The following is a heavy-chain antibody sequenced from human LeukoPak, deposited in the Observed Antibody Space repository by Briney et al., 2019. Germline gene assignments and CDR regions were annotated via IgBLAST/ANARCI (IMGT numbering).Heavy chain of an antibody. J-gene: IGHJ4*02. V-gene: IGHV3-23*01. CDR2: FGGSVETT. D-gene: IGHD5/OR15-5a*01. CDR3: AKGLVFHDNYFDY. CDR1: LVSSTTYA. Sequence: VGSLRLSSAPSLVSSTTYAMNSGPHVPENGGEWGSTFGGSVETTTYADSVKGRFTISSDDSKNTLYRQMNNLSAEDRAGYFCAKGLVFHDNYFDYWGQGTLVTVSS.